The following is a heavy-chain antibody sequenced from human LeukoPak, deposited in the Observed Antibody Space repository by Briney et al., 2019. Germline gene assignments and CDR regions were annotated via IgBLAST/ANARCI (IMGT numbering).Heavy chain of an antibody. D-gene: IGHD3-3*01. CDR2: ISGSGGST. CDR1: GFTFSSYA. Sequence: GGPLRLSCAASGFTFSSYAMSWVRQAPGKGLEWVSGISGSGGSTYYADSVKGRFTISRDNSKNTLYLQMNSLRAEDTAVYYCAKTPVDFWSGFYTHFDYWGQGTLVTVSS. V-gene: IGHV3-23*01. J-gene: IGHJ4*02. CDR3: AKTPVDFWSGFYTHFDY.